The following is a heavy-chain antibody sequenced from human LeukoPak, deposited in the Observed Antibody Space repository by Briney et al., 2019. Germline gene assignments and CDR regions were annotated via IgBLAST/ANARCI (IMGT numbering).Heavy chain of an antibody. V-gene: IGHV3-48*03. CDR2: ISSSGSTI. J-gene: IGHJ4*02. CDR3: ARLATTVAFDY. Sequence: GGSLRLSCAASGFTFSSYTMNWVRQAPGKGLEWVSYISSSGSTIYYADSVKGRFTISRDNAKNSLYLQMNSLRAEDTAVYYCARLATTVAFDYWGQGTLVTVSS. CDR1: GFTFSSYT. D-gene: IGHD4-23*01.